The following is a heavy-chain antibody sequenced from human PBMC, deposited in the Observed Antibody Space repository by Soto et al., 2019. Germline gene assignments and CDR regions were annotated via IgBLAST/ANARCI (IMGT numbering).Heavy chain of an antibody. CDR3: ARDGGDWGGRCYSHAVPR. Sequence: SETLSLTCTVSGGSISSYYWSWIRQPPGKGLEWIGYIYYSGSTNYNPSLKSRVTISVDTSKNQFSLKLSSVTAADTAVYYCARDGGDWGGRCYSHAVPRWGQGTM. CDR2: IYYSGST. D-gene: IGHD2-15*01. J-gene: IGHJ3*01. CDR1: GGSISSYY. V-gene: IGHV4-59*01.